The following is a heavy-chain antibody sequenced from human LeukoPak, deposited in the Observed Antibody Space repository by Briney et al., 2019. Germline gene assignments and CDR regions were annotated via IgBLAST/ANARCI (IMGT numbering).Heavy chain of an antibody. CDR1: GGSVSSSTYF. D-gene: IGHD3-10*01. CDR3: ARQSSGRSYGSGSSPLYYFDY. V-gene: IGHV4-61*01. J-gene: IGHJ4*02. CDR2: IYYSGRT. Sequence: SETLSLTCTVSGGSVSSSTYFWSWIRQPPGKGLEWIGYIYYSGRTSSDPSVKSRVTMSVDTSKNQFSLRLSSVTAADTAVYSCARQSSGRSYGSGSSPLYYFDYWGQGILVTVSS.